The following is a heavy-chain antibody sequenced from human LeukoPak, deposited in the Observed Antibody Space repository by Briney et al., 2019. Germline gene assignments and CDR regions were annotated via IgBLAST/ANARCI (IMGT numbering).Heavy chain of an antibody. CDR1: GGSISSSNW. Sequence: TPSETLSLTCAVSGGSISSSNWWSWVRQPPGKGLEWIGEIYHSGSTNYSPSLKSRVTISVDKSKNQFSLKLSSVTAADTAVYYCARSSGWSRYYFDYWGQGTLVTVSS. CDR2: IYHSGST. V-gene: IGHV4-4*02. J-gene: IGHJ4*02. D-gene: IGHD6-19*01. CDR3: ARSSGWSRYYFDY.